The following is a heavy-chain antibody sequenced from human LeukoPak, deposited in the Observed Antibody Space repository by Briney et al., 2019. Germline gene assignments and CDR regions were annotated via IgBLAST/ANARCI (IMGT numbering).Heavy chain of an antibody. J-gene: IGHJ3*02. CDR3: ARVNFRQLVWGAFDI. D-gene: IGHD6-13*01. Sequence: GGSLRLSCAASGFTFSSYSMNWVRQAPGKGLEWVSSISSSSSYIYYADSVKGRFTISRDNAKNSLYLQMNSLRAEDTAVYYCARVNFRQLVWGAFDIWGQGTMVTVSS. CDR1: GFTFSSYS. CDR2: ISSSSSYI. V-gene: IGHV3-21*01.